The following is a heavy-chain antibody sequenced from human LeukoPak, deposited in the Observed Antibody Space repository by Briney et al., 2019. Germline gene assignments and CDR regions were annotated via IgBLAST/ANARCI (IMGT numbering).Heavy chain of an antibody. D-gene: IGHD1-1*01. CDR2: ISSSSSYI. J-gene: IGHJ4*02. CDR3: AREGNDDDAFDY. CDR1: GFTFSSYS. Sequence: GGSLRLSCAASGFTFSSYSMNWVRQAPGKGLEWVSSISSSSSYIYYADSVKGRFTISRDNAKNSLYLQMNSLRAEDTAVYYCAREGNDDDAFDYWGQGTLFTVSS. V-gene: IGHV3-21*01.